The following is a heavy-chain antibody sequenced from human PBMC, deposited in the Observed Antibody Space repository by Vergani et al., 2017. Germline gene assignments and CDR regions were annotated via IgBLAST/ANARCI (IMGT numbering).Heavy chain of an antibody. V-gene: IGHV1-18*04. D-gene: IGHD3-9*01. CDR2: ISAYNGNT. CDR3: AKYDILTGYGYYYYGMDV. J-gene: IGHJ6*02. Sequence: QVQLVQSGAEVKKPGASVKVSCKASGYTFTSYGISWVRQAPGQGLEWMGWISAYNGNTNYAQKLQGRVTMTTDTSTSTAYMELRSLRSDDTAVYYCAKYDILTGYGYYYYGMDVWGQGTTVTVSS. CDR1: GYTFTSYG.